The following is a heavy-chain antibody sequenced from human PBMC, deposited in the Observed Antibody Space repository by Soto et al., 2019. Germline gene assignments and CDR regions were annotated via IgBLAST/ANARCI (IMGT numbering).Heavy chain of an antibody. J-gene: IGHJ3*02. V-gene: IGHV4-59*08. CDR3: ARLRSGDRSAFDI. CDR2: IYYSGST. Sequence: SETLSLTCTVSGGSISSYYWSWIRQPPGKGLEWIGYIYYSGSTNYNPSLKSRVTISVDTSKNQFSLKLSSVTAADTAVYYCARLRSGDRSAFDIWGQGTMVTVSS. D-gene: IGHD3-10*01. CDR1: GGSISSYY.